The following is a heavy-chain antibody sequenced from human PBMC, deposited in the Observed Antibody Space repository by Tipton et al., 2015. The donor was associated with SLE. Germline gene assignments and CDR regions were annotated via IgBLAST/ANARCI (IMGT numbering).Heavy chain of an antibody. J-gene: IGHJ5*02. V-gene: IGHV4-38-2*02. Sequence: TLSLTCSVTGYSISSGYYWGWIRQPPGRGLEWIGSFHHKGSSYYSPSLGSRVTISMDASKNQFSLKLASMTAADTAVYYCARGGTGDGTNPFDPWGQGVVVTVSS. CDR2: FHHKGSS. CDR1: GYSISSGYY. CDR3: ARGGTGDGTNPFDP. D-gene: IGHD2-8*01.